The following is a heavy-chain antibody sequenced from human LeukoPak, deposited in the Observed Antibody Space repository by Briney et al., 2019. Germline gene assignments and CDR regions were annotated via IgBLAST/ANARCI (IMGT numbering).Heavy chain of an antibody. D-gene: IGHD5-12*01. Sequence: SETLSLTCAVYGGSFSRYYWSWIRQPPGKGLEWIGEIKHSGSTNYNPSLKSRVTISVDTSKNQFSLKLSSVTAADTAVYYCARIIYGGYVDYYYYMDVWGKGTTVTVSS. J-gene: IGHJ6*03. CDR1: GGSFSRYY. CDR3: ARIIYGGYVDYYYYMDV. V-gene: IGHV4-34*01. CDR2: IKHSGST.